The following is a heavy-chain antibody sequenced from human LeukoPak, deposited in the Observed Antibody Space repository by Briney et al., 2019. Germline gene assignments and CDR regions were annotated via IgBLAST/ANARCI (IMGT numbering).Heavy chain of an antibody. CDR2: INHSGST. CDR1: GGSFSGYY. Sequence: SETLSLTCAVYGGSFSGYYWSWIRQPPGKGLEWIGEINHSGSTNYNPSLKSRVTISVDTSKNQFSLKLSSVTAADTAVYYCARSSIAEAHDYWGQGTPVTVSS. V-gene: IGHV4-34*01. D-gene: IGHD6-13*01. J-gene: IGHJ4*02. CDR3: ARSSIAEAHDY.